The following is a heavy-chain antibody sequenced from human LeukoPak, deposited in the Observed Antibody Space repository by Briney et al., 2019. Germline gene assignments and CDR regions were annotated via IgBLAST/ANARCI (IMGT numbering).Heavy chain of an antibody. CDR1: WGSFRGYY. Sequence: PSEPLSLTYAVYWGSFRGYYWSGIRQPPAKGREWMGEVNHCGSTNYNPSRKSRVTISVDTSKTQFSLKLSSVAAADTAVYYCAGMGRGASWLVDGQGAGGFDPWGQGTLVTVSS. CDR3: AGMGRGASWLVDGQGAGGFDP. CDR2: VNHCGST. J-gene: IGHJ5*02. V-gene: IGHV4-34*01. D-gene: IGHD6-6*01.